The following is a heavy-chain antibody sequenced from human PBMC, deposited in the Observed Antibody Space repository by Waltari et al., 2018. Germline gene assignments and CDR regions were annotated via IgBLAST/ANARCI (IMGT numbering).Heavy chain of an antibody. D-gene: IGHD6-19*01. CDR1: GGSTRSSR. J-gene: IGHJ4*02. CDR3: AREGDSSGWALDY. Sequence: LQLQESGPGLVKPSETLSPTCAVSGGSTRSSRHYWGWIRQAPGEGLEWVSSISSSSSYIYYADSVKGRFTISRDNAKNSLYLQMNSLRAEDTAVYYCAREGDSSGWALDYWGQGTLVTVSS. CDR2: ISSSSSYI. V-gene: IGHV3-21*01.